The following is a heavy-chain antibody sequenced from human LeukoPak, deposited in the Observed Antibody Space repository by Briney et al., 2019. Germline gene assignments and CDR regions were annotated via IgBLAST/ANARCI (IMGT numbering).Heavy chain of an antibody. CDR1: GFTFSSYA. V-gene: IGHV3-23*01. D-gene: IGHD6-13*01. Sequence: GGSLRLSCAASGFTFSSYAMSWVRQAPGKGLEWVSALSGSGGSTYYAASVKGRFTISRDNSKNTLYLQMNSLRAEDTAVYYCAKDRQQQLVLNWFDPWGQGTLVAVSS. CDR3: AKDRQQQLVLNWFDP. J-gene: IGHJ5*02. CDR2: LSGSGGST.